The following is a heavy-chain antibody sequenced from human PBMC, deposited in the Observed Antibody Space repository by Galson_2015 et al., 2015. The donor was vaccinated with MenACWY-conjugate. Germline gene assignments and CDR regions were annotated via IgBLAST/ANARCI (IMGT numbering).Heavy chain of an antibody. CDR2: IYSRGST. Sequence: SLRLSCAASGFTVSSNYMSWVRQAPGKGLEWVSVIYSRGSTNYADYMKGRCTISSYNSKNTQYHQMNSMRAVDKTVYYCASKAGSCRYQHWGQGTLVPVSS. CDR1: GFTVSSNY. CDR3: ASKAGSCRYQH. D-gene: IGHD6-13*01. J-gene: IGHJ1*01. V-gene: IGHV3-53*01.